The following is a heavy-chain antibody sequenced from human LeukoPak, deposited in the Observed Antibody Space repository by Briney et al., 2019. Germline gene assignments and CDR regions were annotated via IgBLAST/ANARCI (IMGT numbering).Heavy chain of an antibody. CDR2: ISGGGTST. CDR3: ARDRDDYVWGSYLGGFDV. D-gene: IGHD3-16*01. Sequence: GGSLRLSCAAYRFTFSSYDMTWVRQAPGQGLEWVTVISGGGTSTYYADSVKGRFTISRDNFTNTLYLQMSSLRAEDTAVFYCARDRDDYVWGSYLGGFDVWGHGTTVTVSS. CDR1: RFTFSSYD. J-gene: IGHJ3*01. V-gene: IGHV3-23*01.